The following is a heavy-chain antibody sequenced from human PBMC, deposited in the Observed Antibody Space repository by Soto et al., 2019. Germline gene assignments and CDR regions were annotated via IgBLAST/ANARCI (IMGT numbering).Heavy chain of an antibody. Sequence: PSETLSLTCTVSGGSISSSGYYWGWIRQPPGKGMEWIGSIYYSGSTYYNPSLKSRVTISVDTSKNQFSLKLSSVTAADTAVYYCARHYRAWNYYDSSGFYKSYFDYWGQGTLVTVSS. CDR1: GGSISSSGYY. CDR2: IYYSGST. V-gene: IGHV4-39*01. CDR3: ARHYRAWNYYDSSGFYKSYFDY. D-gene: IGHD3-22*01. J-gene: IGHJ4*02.